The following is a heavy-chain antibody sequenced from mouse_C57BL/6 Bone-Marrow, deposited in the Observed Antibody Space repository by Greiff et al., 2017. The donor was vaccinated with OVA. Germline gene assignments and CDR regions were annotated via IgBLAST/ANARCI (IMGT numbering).Heavy chain of an antibody. CDR2: IYPGDGDT. Sequence: VKLMESGPELVKPGASVKISCKASGYAFSSSWMNWVKQRPGKGLEWIGRIYPGDGDTNYNGKFKGKATLTADKSSSTAYMQLSSLTSEDSAVYFCARKEVATVVAKDFDYWGQGTTLTVSS. D-gene: IGHD1-1*01. V-gene: IGHV1-82*01. CDR1: GYAFSSSW. CDR3: ARKEVATVVAKDFDY. J-gene: IGHJ2*01.